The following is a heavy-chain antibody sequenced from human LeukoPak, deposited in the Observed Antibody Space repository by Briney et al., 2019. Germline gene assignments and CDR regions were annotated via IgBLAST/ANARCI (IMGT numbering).Heavy chain of an antibody. CDR1: GFTLNSYA. Sequence: GGSLRFSCAASGFTLNSYAMSWVRQAPGKGLEWVSTISGSGGSTYYADSVKGRFTISRDNSKNTLYLQMNSLRAEDTAVYYCAKAGYFDWLDAFDMWGQGTMVTVS. J-gene: IGHJ3*02. CDR2: ISGSGGST. CDR3: AKAGYFDWLDAFDM. V-gene: IGHV3-23*01. D-gene: IGHD3-9*01.